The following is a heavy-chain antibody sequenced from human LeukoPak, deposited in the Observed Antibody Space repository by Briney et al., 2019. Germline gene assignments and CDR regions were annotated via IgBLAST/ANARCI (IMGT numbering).Heavy chain of an antibody. J-gene: IGHJ3*02. CDR3: ARGKRIEYYDFWSGYFHAFDI. D-gene: IGHD3-3*01. V-gene: IGHV4-34*01. CDR2: INHSGST. Sequence: SDTLSLTCAVYGGSFSGYYWSWIRQPPGKGLEWIGEINHSGSTNYNPSLKSRVTISVDTSKNQFSLKLSSVTAADTAVYYCARGKRIEYYDFWSGYFHAFDIWGQGTMVTVSS. CDR1: GGSFSGYY.